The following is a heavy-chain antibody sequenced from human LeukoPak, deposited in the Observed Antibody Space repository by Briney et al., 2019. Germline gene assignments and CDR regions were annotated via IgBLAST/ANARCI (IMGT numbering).Heavy chain of an antibody. J-gene: IGHJ4*02. CDR3: AKETYGGNQGEGYFDY. Sequence: GGSLRLSCAGSGFTFSGYSLNWVRQAPGKGLEWVAFIRYDGSNKYYADSVKGRFTISRDNSKNTLYLQMNSLRAEDTAVYYCAKETYGGNQGEGYFDYWGQGTLVTVSS. CDR2: IRYDGSNK. V-gene: IGHV3-30*02. D-gene: IGHD4-23*01. CDR1: GFTFSGYS.